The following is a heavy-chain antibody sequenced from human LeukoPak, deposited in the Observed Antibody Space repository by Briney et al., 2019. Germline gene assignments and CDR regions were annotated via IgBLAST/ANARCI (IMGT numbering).Heavy chain of an antibody. CDR2: IYYSGST. J-gene: IGHJ4*02. V-gene: IGHV4-59*08. D-gene: IGHD2-15*01. CDR1: GGSISSYY. CDR3: ARRRYCSGGSCYVGYYFDY. Sequence: SETLSLTCNVSGGSISSYYWSWIRQPPGKGLEWIGYIYYSGSTNYNPSLKSRVTISVDTSKNQFSLKLSSVTAADTAVYYCARRRYCSGGSCYVGYYFDYWGQGTLVTVSS.